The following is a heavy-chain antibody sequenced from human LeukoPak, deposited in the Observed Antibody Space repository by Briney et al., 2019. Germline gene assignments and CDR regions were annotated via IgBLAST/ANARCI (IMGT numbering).Heavy chain of an antibody. CDR3: ARDIDYYDSSGYYFGGSYLAY. CDR1: GFTFSSYA. V-gene: IGHV3-64*01. CDR2: ISSNGGST. J-gene: IGHJ4*02. Sequence: PGGSLRLSCAASGFTFSSYAMHWVRQAPGKGLEYISAISSNGGSTYYANSVEGRFTISRDNSKNTLYLQMGSLRAEDMAVYYCARDIDYYDSSGYYFGGSYLAYWGQGTLVTVSS. D-gene: IGHD3-22*01.